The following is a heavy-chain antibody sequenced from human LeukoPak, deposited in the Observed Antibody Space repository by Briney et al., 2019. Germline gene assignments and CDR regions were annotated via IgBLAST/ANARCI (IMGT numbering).Heavy chain of an antibody. CDR3: ARRNWGLGAGECYFDL. V-gene: IGHV3-48*04. CDR1: GFTFSSYS. CDR2: ISSSSSSI. J-gene: IGHJ2*01. Sequence: PGGSLRLSCAASGFTFSSYSMNWVRQAPGKGLEWVSYISSSSSSIYYADSVKGRFTISRDNAKNSLYLQMNSLRAEDTAVYYCARRNWGLGAGECYFDLWGRGTLVTVSS. D-gene: IGHD7-27*01.